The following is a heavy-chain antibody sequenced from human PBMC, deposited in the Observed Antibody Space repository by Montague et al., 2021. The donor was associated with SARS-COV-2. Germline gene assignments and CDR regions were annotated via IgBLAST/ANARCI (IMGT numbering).Heavy chain of an antibody. CDR3: ARLGDGVVPSPILGVGPYYSYYYMDV. CDR2: IHHGGSI. J-gene: IGHJ6*03. Sequence: SETLSLTCAVYGGSFSTYSWNWIRQPPGKGLEWIGEIHHGGSINYNPSLKSRVTISADTSENQFSLKLTSVAAADTAVYYCARLGDGVVPSPILGVGPYYSYYYMDVWGKGTTVTVSS. CDR1: GGSFSTYS. D-gene: IGHD3-10*01. V-gene: IGHV4-34*01.